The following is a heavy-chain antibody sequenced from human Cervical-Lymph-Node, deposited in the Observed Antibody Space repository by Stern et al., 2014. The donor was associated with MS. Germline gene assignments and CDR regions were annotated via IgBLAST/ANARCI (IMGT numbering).Heavy chain of an antibody. CDR1: GYTFTSYY. Sequence: DQLVESGAEVKKPGASVKVSCKASGYTFTSYYMHCVRQAPGQGLEWMGWINPNSSGTNYAQKFQGWVTMTRDTSISTAFMELTRLRSDDTAVYYCARDCKLSYSSGGLDYWGQGTLVTVSS. CDR2: INPNSSGT. J-gene: IGHJ4*02. V-gene: IGHV1-2*04. CDR3: ARDCKLSYSSGGLDY. D-gene: IGHD6-19*01.